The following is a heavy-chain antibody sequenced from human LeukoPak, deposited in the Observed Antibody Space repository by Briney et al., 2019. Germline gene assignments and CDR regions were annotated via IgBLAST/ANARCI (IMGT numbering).Heavy chain of an antibody. V-gene: IGHV5-51*01. CDR1: GYGFSTYW. J-gene: IGHJ4*02. CDR2: IYPGDSDT. Sequence: GESLKISCRGSGYGFSTYWIAWVRQMPGKGLELMGIIYPGDSDTRYSPSFQGQVTISADKSISTAYLQWSSLKVSDSAMYYCARHGVTGSSSSPNDYWGQGTLVTVSS. CDR3: ARHGVTGSSSSPNDY. D-gene: IGHD6-6*01.